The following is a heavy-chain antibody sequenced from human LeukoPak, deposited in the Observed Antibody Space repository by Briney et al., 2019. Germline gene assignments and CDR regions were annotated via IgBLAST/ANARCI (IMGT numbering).Heavy chain of an antibody. Sequence: SETLSLTCAVYGGSFSGYYWSWIRQPPGKGLEWIGYIYYSGSTNYNPSLKSRVTISVDTSKNQFSLKLSSVTAADTAVYYCARGERVEMATIFDYWGQGTLVTVSS. J-gene: IGHJ4*02. CDR1: GGSFSGYY. CDR3: ARGERVEMATIFDY. CDR2: IYYSGST. D-gene: IGHD5-24*01. V-gene: IGHV4-59*01.